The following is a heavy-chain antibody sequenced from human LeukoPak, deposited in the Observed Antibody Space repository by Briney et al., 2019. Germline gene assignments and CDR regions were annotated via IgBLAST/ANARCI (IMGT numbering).Heavy chain of an antibody. CDR1: GGTFSSYA. CDR3: ARAGIAAAGTLDY. CDR2: IIPIFGTA. Sequence: PRASVKVSCKASGGTFSSYAISWVRQAPGQGLEWMGGIIPIFGTANYAQEFQGRVTITADESTSTAYMELSSLRSEDTAVYYCARAGIAAAGTLDYWDQETLVTVSS. J-gene: IGHJ4*02. D-gene: IGHD6-13*01. V-gene: IGHV1-69*01.